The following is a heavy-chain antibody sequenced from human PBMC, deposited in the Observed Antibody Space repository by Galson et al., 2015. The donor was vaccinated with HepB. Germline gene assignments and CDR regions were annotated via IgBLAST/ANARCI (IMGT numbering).Heavy chain of an antibody. CDR1: GFTFSSYS. V-gene: IGHV3-48*01. D-gene: IGHD5-24*01. CDR2: ISTSSSNI. J-gene: IGHJ4*02. Sequence: SLRLSCAASGFTFSSYSMNWVRQAPGKGLEWVSYISTSSSNIYYADSVKGRFTISRDNAKNSLYLQMNSLRAEDTAVYFCARENSRDGPENYWGQGTLVTVSS. CDR3: ARENSRDGPENY.